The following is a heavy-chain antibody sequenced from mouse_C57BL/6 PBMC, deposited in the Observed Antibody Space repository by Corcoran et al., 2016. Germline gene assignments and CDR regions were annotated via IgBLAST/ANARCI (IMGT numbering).Heavy chain of an antibody. Sequence: QIQLVQSGPELKKPGETVKISCKASGYTFTTYGMSWVKQAPGKGLKWMGWINTYSGVPTYADDFKGRFAFSLETSASTAYLQINNLKNEDTATYFCARWRDDGYYAWFAYWGQGTLVTVSA. CDR3: ARWRDDGYYAWFAY. CDR1: GYTFTTYG. CDR2: INTYSGVP. V-gene: IGHV9-3*01. J-gene: IGHJ3*01. D-gene: IGHD2-3*01.